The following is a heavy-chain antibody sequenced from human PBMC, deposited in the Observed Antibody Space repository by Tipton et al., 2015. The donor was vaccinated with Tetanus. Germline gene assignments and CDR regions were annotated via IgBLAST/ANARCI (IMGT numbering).Heavy chain of an antibody. D-gene: IGHD1-26*01. V-gene: IGHV4-39*01. J-gene: IGHJ5*02. Sequence: TLSLTCAVYGGSLSAYYWSWIRQPPGKGLEWIGSIYYSGSTYYNPSLKSRVTISVDTSKNQFSLKLSSVTAADTAVYYCARHRGRIVGATLNWFDPWGQGTLVTVSS. CDR3: ARHRGRIVGATLNWFDP. CDR2: IYYSGST. CDR1: GGSLSAYY.